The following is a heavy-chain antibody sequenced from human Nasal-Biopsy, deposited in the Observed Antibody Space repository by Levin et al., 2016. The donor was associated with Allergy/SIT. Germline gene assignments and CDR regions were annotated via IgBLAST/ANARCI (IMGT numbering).Heavy chain of an antibody. CDR3: ARSLRFLEWSRSGHMDV. CDR1: GFTLEDYA. J-gene: IGHJ6*03. D-gene: IGHD3-3*01. CDR2: ISWNRGSI. Sequence: SLKISCAASGFTLEDYAMHWVRQGPGKGLEWVSGISWNRGSIGYADSVKGRFTISRDNAKNSLYLEMNSLRAEDTALYYCARSLRFLEWSRSGHMDVWGKGTTVTVSS. V-gene: IGHV3-9*01.